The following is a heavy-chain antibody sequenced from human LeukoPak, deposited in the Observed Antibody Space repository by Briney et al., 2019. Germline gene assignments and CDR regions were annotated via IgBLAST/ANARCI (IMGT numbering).Heavy chain of an antibody. CDR2: IIPIFGTA. D-gene: IGHD6-13*01. Sequence: SVKVSCKASGYTFTSYDINWVRQATGQGLEWMGGIIPIFGTANYAQKFQGRVTITADKSTSTAYMELSSLRSEDTAVYYCARGRPTTSIAAAGVNWFDPWGQGTLVTVSS. CDR1: GYTFTSYD. V-gene: IGHV1-69*06. CDR3: ARGRPTTSIAAAGVNWFDP. J-gene: IGHJ5*02.